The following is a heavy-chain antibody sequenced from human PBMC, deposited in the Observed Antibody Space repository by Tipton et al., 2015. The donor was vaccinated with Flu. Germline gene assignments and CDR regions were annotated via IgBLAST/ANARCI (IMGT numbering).Heavy chain of an antibody. V-gene: IGHV4-39*01. CDR3: ARLSYYDVDLKNWYFEY. D-gene: IGHD3-10*02. CDR2: IHYSGTT. J-gene: IGHJ4*02. CDR1: SGSISNYH. Sequence: GLVKPSETLSLTCTVSSGSISNYHWGWIRQPPGKGLEWIGGIHYSGTTYFNPSLKSRVTISVDTSKNQFSLKLSSVTAADTAVYYCARLSYYDVDLKNWYFEYWGQGTLVTVSS.